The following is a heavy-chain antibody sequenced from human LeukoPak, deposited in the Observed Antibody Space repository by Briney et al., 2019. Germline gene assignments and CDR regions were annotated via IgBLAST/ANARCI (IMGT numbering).Heavy chain of an antibody. J-gene: IGHJ5*02. CDR2: IYYSGST. V-gene: IGHV4-59*01. CDR1: GGSISSYY. Sequence: SETLSLTCTVSGGSISSYYWGWIRQPPGKGLEWIGYIYYSGSTNYNPSLKSRVTISVDTSKNQFSLKLSSVTAADTAVYYCAREVAAAGTGFDPWGQGTLVAVSS. CDR3: AREVAAAGTGFDP. D-gene: IGHD6-13*01.